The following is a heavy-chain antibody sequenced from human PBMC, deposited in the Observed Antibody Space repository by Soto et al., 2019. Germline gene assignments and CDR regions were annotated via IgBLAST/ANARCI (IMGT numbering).Heavy chain of an antibody. D-gene: IGHD2-8*02. CDR1: GFTFSNYE. CDR3: AKILSRTTKYWYGMDV. V-gene: IGHV3-23*01. J-gene: IGHJ6*02. CDR2: ISGSGDRP. Sequence: DVQLLESGGGLVQPGGSLRLSCVASGFTFSNYEMSWVRQAPGKGLESVSTISGSGDRPYYADSVKGRFTVSRDDSKSTLFLQMKSLRVEDSAVDYCAKILSRTTKYWYGMDVWGQGTTVTVSS.